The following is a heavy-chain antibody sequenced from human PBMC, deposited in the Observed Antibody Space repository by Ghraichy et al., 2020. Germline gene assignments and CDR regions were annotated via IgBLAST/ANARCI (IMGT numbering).Heavy chain of an antibody. V-gene: IGHV4-59*01. Sequence: SETLSLTCSVSGGSISNYYWSWIRQPPGKGLEWIGYISYSGSTNYNPSLKSRVAISVETSKNQFSLKLSSVTAADTAVYYCARAYGWGSNWFDPWGQGTLVTVSS. CDR2: ISYSGST. D-gene: IGHD6-19*01. CDR1: GGSISNYY. J-gene: IGHJ5*02. CDR3: ARAYGWGSNWFDP.